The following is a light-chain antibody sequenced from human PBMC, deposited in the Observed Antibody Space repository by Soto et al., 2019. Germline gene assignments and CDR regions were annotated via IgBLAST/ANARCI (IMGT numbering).Light chain of an antibody. CDR1: QSVSSY. CDR2: DAS. Sequence: EIVLTQSPATLSLSPRERATLSCRASQSVSSYLAWYQQKPGQATRLIIYDASNRANGIPARFSGSGSGTDFTLTISSLEPEDFAVYDCQQRSNWPPITFGQGTRLEIK. CDR3: QQRSNWPPIT. J-gene: IGKJ5*01. V-gene: IGKV3-11*01.